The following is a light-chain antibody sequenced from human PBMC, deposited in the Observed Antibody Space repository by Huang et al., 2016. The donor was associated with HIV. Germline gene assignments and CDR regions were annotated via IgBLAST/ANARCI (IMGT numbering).Light chain of an antibody. CDR2: GAS. CDR3: QQYNNWPPVT. Sequence: EMVLTQSPATLSVSPGQRGTLSCRASESVGRTLARYQQNLGQAPRLLIYGASTRATCIPDRCSARRSWTEFTLTISSLQSEDVAVYYYQQYNNWPPVTFGQGTRLEI. V-gene: IGKV3D-15*01. CDR1: ESVGRT. J-gene: IGKJ5*01.